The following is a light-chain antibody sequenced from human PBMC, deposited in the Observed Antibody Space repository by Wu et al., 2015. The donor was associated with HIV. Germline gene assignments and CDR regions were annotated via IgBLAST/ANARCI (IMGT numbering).Light chain of an antibody. CDR3: QQYGSSPT. Sequence: EILMTQSPATLSVSPGERATLSCRVSQTVSNNLAWYQQKPGQAPRLLIYGASKRATGIPARFSGSGSGTDFTLTISRLEPEDFAVYYCQQYGSSPTFGQGTRLEIK. CDR1: QTVSNN. CDR2: GAS. V-gene: IGKV3-20*01. J-gene: IGKJ5*01.